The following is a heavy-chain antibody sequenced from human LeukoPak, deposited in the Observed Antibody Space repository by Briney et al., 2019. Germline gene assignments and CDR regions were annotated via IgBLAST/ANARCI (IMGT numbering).Heavy chain of an antibody. CDR1: GGTFSSYA. V-gene: IGHV1-69*13. J-gene: IGHJ5*02. D-gene: IGHD1-14*01. CDR3: ATRWGPDHNWFDP. Sequence: SVKVSCKASGGTFSSYAISWVRQAPGQGLEWMGGIIPIFGTANYAQKFQGRVTITVDESTSTAYMELSSLRSEDTAVYYCATRWGPDHNWFDPWGQGTLVTVSS. CDR2: IIPIFGTA.